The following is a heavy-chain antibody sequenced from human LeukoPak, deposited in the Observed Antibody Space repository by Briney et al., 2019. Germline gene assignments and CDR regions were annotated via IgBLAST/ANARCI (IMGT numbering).Heavy chain of an antibody. D-gene: IGHD3-22*01. Sequence: GGSLRLSCAASGFTFSSYAMSWVRQAPGKGLEWVSAISGSGGSTYYADSVKGRFTISRDNSKNTLYLQMNSLRAEDTAVYYCAKDLITMIVVVTPSFDYWGQGTLVTVSS. CDR3: AKDLITMIVVVTPSFDY. J-gene: IGHJ4*02. V-gene: IGHV3-23*01. CDR2: ISGSGGST. CDR1: GFTFSSYA.